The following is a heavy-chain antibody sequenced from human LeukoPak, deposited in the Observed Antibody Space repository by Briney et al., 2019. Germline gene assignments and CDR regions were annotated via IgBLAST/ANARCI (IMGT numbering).Heavy chain of an antibody. J-gene: IGHJ5*02. D-gene: IGHD4-17*01. CDR3: TRDTGTTGEVKFDP. CDR2: IYTSGST. CDR1: GNSFGDYY. Sequence: SETLSFTCTVSGNSFGDYYWSWIRQPAGKGLEWIERIYTSGSTTYNPSLKSRVTMSVDTSKSQFSLNLMSVTAADTAVYYCTRDTGTTGEVKFDPWGQGTLVTVSS. V-gene: IGHV4-4*07.